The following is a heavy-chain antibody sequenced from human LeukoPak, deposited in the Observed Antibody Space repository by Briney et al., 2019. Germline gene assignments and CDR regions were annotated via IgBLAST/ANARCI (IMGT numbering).Heavy chain of an antibody. V-gene: IGHV1-2*02. CDR1: GYTFTGYY. CDR3: ARRAVVVPAAIAATPDNWFDP. J-gene: IGHJ5*02. Sequence: ASVKVSCKASGYTFTGYYMHWVRQAPGQGLEWMGWINPNSGGTNYAQKFQGRVTMTRDTSISTAYMELSRLRSDDMAVYYCARRAVVVPAAIAATPDNWFDPWGQGTLVTVSS. CDR2: INPNSGGT. D-gene: IGHD2-2*01.